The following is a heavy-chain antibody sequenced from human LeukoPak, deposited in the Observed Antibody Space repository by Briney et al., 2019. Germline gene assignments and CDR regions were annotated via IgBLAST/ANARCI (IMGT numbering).Heavy chain of an antibody. Sequence: SETLSLTCTVSGGPISSSSYYWGWIRQPPGKGLEWIGYIYYSGSTSYNPSLKGRVTISLDTSKSQFSLRLGSVTAADTAVYYCARDLHLGWYGFDYWGQGTLVAVSS. CDR1: GGPISSSSYY. V-gene: IGHV4-61*01. J-gene: IGHJ4*02. CDR3: ARDLHLGWYGFDY. D-gene: IGHD6-19*01. CDR2: IYYSGST.